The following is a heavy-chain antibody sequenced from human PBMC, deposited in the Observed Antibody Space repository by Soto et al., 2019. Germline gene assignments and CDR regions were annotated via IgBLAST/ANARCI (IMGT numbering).Heavy chain of an antibody. CDR3: AREDYYGDYRSFDY. J-gene: IGHJ4*02. CDR1: GYTFTSYG. CDR2: ISGYNGNT. Sequence: ASVKVSCKASGYTFTSYGINWVRQATGQGLEWMGWISGYNGNTNYVQKLQGRVTMTTDTSTSTAYMELRSLRSDDTAVYYCAREDYYGDYRSFDYWGQGTLVTVSS. V-gene: IGHV1-18*01. D-gene: IGHD4-17*01.